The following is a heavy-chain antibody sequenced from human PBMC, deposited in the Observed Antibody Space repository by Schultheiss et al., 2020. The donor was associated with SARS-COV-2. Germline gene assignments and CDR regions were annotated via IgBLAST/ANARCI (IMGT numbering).Heavy chain of an antibody. J-gene: IGHJ4*02. CDR1: GFTFSSYA. D-gene: IGHD3-22*01. Sequence: GESLKISCAASGFTFSSYAMSWVRQAPGKGLEWVSAISGSGGSTYYADSVKGRFTISRDNSKNTLYLQMNSLRAEDTAVYYCAKDKLLHYYDSSGYLDYWGQGTLVTVSS. V-gene: IGHV3-23*01. CDR3: AKDKLLHYYDSSGYLDY. CDR2: ISGSGGST.